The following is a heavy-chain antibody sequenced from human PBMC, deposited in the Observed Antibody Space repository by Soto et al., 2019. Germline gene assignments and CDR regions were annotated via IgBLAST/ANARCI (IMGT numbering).Heavy chain of an antibody. CDR2: IYPGDSDT. CDR1: GYSFTSYW. J-gene: IGHJ6*02. Sequence: GESLKISCKGSGYSFTSYWIGWVRQMPGKGLEWMGIIYPGDSDTRYSPPFQGQVTISADKSISTAYLQWSSLKASDTAMYYCARHLTYCGGDCYSGNYYYGMDVWGQGTTVTVSS. V-gene: IGHV5-51*01. D-gene: IGHD2-21*02. CDR3: ARHLTYCGGDCYSGNYYYGMDV.